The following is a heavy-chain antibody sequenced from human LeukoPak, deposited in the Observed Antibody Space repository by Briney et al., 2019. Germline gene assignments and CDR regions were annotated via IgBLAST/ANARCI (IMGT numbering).Heavy chain of an antibody. CDR2: ISWNSGSI. Sequence: GRSLRLSCAASGFTFDDYAMHWVRQAPGKGLEWVSGISWNSGSIGYADSVKGRFTISRDNAKNSLYLQMNSLRAEDTALYYCAKDIRSYAAAADKGGYYYYYGMDVRGQGTTVTVSS. CDR1: GFTFDDYA. D-gene: IGHD6-13*01. CDR3: AKDIRSYAAAADKGGYYYYYGMDV. V-gene: IGHV3-9*01. J-gene: IGHJ6*02.